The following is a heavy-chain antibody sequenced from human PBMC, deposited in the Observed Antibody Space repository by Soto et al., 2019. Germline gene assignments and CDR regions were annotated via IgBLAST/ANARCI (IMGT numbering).Heavy chain of an antibody. CDR2: IKHDGSEK. V-gene: IGHV3-7*03. Sequence: PGGSLRLSCAASGFTFSSYWMSWVRQAPGKRLEWVANIKHDGSEKYYVDSVGGRFTISRDNGKNSLYLQMSSLRAEDTAVYYCARNRIGSSWHREYFQHWGQGTLVTVSS. CDR1: GFTFSSYW. D-gene: IGHD6-13*01. CDR3: ARNRIGSSWHREYFQH. J-gene: IGHJ1*01.